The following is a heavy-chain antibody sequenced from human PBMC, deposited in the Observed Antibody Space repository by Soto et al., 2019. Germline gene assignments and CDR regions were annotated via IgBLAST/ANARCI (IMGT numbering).Heavy chain of an antibody. CDR2: IIPIFGTA. Sequence: SVKVSCKASGGTFSSYAISWVRQAPGQGLEWMGGIIPIFGTANYAQKFQGGVTITADESTSTAYMELSSLRSEDTAVYYCARDKDIVVVPAAQGRAFDIWGQGTMVTVSS. D-gene: IGHD2-2*01. V-gene: IGHV1-69*13. CDR3: ARDKDIVVVPAAQGRAFDI. J-gene: IGHJ3*02. CDR1: GGTFSSYA.